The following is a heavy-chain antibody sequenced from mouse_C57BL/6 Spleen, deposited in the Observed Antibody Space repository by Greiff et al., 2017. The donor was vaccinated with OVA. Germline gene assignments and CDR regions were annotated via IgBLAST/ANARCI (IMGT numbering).Heavy chain of an antibody. J-gene: IGHJ2*01. D-gene: IGHD4-1*02. CDR1: GFNIKDDY. V-gene: IGHV14-4*01. Sequence: VQLQQSGAELVRPGASVKLSCTASGFNIKDDYMHWVKQRPEQGLEWIGWIDPENGDTEYASKFQGKATITADTSSNTAYLQLSSLTSEDTAVYYCTLNSYFDFWGPSTTLTVSS. CDR3: TLNSYFDF. CDR2: IDPENGDT.